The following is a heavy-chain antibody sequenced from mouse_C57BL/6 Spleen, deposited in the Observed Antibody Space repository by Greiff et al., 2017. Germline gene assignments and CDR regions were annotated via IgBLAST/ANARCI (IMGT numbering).Heavy chain of an antibody. CDR2: ISNGGGST. J-gene: IGHJ3*01. V-gene: IGHV5-12*01. Sequence: EVMLVESGGGLVQPGGSLKLSCAASGFTFSDYYMYWVRQTPWKRLEWVAYISNGGGSTYYPDTVKGRFTISRDNAKNTLYLQMSRLKSEDTAMYYCARQGGYDYDGAWFAYWGQGTLVTVSA. CDR3: ARQGGYDYDGAWFAY. D-gene: IGHD2-4*01. CDR1: GFTFSDYY.